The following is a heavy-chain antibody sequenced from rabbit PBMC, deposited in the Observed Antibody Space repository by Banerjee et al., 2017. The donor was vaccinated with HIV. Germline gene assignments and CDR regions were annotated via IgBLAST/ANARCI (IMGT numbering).Heavy chain of an antibody. V-gene: IGHV1S40*01. J-gene: IGHJ4*01. CDR1: GFSFSRSYW. CDR2: IVAGDGST. D-gene: IGHD4-2*01. Sequence: QSLEESGGDLVKPGASLTVTCTASGFSFSRSYWICWVRQAPGKGLEWIACIVAGDGSTYFASWAKGRFPLSKTSSTTVTLQMTRLAAADPATYFCSGEFAGFICWNFGLWGPGTLVTVS. CDR3: SGEFAGFICWNFGL.